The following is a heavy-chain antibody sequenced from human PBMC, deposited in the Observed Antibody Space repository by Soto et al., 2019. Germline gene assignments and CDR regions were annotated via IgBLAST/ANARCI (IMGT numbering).Heavy chain of an antibody. D-gene: IGHD5-18*01. CDR1: GGSISSGGYS. CDR3: ARERELYSYGYVGWCDP. J-gene: IGHJ5*02. Sequence: QVQLQESGPGLVKPSQTLSLTCTVSGGSISSGGYSWTWIRQHPGKGLEWIGYIHYSGSTDYNPSLQSRITISADTTKNQFALKLNSVTAADTAVYYCARERELYSYGYVGWCDPWGQGILVTVSS. V-gene: IGHV4-31*03. CDR2: IHYSGST.